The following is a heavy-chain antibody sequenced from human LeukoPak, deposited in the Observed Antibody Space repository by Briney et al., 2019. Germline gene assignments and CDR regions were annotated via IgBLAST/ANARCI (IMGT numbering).Heavy chain of an antibody. Sequence: PSETLSLTCTVSGGSISSGGYYWSWIRQPPGKGLEWIGYIYHSGSTYYNPSLKSRVTISVDRSKNPFSLKLSSVTAADTAVYYCARELDTAMVVDYWGQGTLVTVSS. D-gene: IGHD5-18*01. CDR1: GGSISSGGYY. CDR2: IYHSGST. J-gene: IGHJ4*02. CDR3: ARELDTAMVVDY. V-gene: IGHV4-30-2*01.